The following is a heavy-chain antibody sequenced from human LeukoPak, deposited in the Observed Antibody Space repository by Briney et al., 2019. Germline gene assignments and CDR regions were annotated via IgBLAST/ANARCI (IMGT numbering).Heavy chain of an antibody. CDR2: IYYSGST. CDR1: GGSICSYY. V-gene: IGHV4-59*01. Sequence: SSETLSLTCTVSGGSICSYYWSWIRQPPGKGLEWIGYIYYSGSTNYNPSLKSRVTISVDTSKNQFSLKLSSVTAADAAVYYCARDRGLVRGYGMDVWGQGTTVTVSS. D-gene: IGHD3-10*01. J-gene: IGHJ6*02. CDR3: ARDRGLVRGYGMDV.